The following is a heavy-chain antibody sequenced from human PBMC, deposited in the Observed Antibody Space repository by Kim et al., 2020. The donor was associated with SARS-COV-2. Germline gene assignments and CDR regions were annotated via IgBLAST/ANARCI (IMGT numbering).Heavy chain of an antibody. J-gene: IGHJ2*01. CDR2: ISYDGSNK. CDR3: ARGFSVLMVYAIERDWYFDL. V-gene: IGHV3-30*04. Sequence: GGSLRLSCAASGFTFSSYAMHWVRQAPGKGLEWVAVISYDGSNKYYADSVKGRFTISRDNSKNTLYLQMNSLRADDTAVYYCARGFSVLMVYAIERDWYFDLWGRGTLVTVSS. CDR1: GFTFSSYA. D-gene: IGHD2-8*01.